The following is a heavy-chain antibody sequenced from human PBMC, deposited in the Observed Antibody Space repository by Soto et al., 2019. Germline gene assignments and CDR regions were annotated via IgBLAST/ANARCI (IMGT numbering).Heavy chain of an antibody. CDR3: ATVDRSVALVGWFDP. J-gene: IGHJ5*02. Sequence: QVNLVQSGAEVKKPGSSVKVSCKLSGGTFSSYVIIWVRQAPGQGLEWMGGIIPVSGTANYAQKFQGRVTISADAATNTAYMELSSIRFDDTAVYYCATVDRSVALVGWFDPWGQGTLVTVSS. CDR2: IIPVSGTA. V-gene: IGHV1-69*01. CDR1: GGTFSSYV. D-gene: IGHD2-15*01.